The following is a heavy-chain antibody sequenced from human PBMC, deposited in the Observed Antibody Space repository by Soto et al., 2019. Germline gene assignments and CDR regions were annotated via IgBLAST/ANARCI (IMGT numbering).Heavy chain of an antibody. J-gene: IGHJ6*02. V-gene: IGHV3-53*01. CDR3: ARDSGMIRGSYGVEV. D-gene: IGHD3-10*01. CDR1: GFTVTSNY. CDR2: IYRSGAT. Sequence: GGSLRLSCAASGFTVTSNYMTWVRQAPGKGLEWVSVIYRSGATYYPDSVRGRFTASRDSSHNTLYLQMDSLRVEDTAVYYCARDSGMIRGSYGVEVWGPGTTVTVS.